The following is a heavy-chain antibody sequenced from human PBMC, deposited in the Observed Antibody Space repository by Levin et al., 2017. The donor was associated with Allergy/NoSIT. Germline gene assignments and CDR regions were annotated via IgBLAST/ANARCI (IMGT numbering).Heavy chain of an antibody. CDR3: SRAVRWEQPWNLWFFDY. V-gene: IGHV4-59*01. CDR2: IDYSGST. D-gene: IGHD5-18*01. Sequence: SQTLSLTCIVSGDSLSSYYWSWIRQPPGKGLEWIGYIDYSGSTTYNPSLKSRVTISMDTSKNQFSLRLGSVTAADTAVYYCSRAVRWEQPWNLWFFDYWGQGALVTVSS. CDR1: GDSLSSYY. J-gene: IGHJ4*02.